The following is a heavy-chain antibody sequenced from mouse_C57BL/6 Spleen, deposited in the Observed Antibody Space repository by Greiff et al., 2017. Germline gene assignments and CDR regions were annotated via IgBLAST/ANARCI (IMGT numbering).Heavy chain of an antibody. CDR3: TSLFYDYDEDWFAY. CDR2: SSSGGDYS. D-gene: IGHD2-4*01. V-gene: IGHV5-9-1*02. Sequence: EVKLQESGEGLVKPGGSLKLSCAASGFSFSSYAMSWVRQTPDKRLEWVAYSSSGGDYSYYADTVKGRFTISRDNARNTLYLQMGSLKSEDTAIYYCTSLFYDYDEDWFAYWGQGTLVTVSA. CDR1: GFSFSSYA. J-gene: IGHJ3*01.